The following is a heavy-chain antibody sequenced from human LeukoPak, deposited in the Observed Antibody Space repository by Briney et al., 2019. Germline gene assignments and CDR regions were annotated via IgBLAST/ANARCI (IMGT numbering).Heavy chain of an antibody. V-gene: IGHV3-48*02. CDR1: GFTFSSYS. D-gene: IGHD3-3*01. CDR3: ARKYMPLGGYYYGRAV. Sequence: GGSLRLSCAASGFTFSSYSMNWVRQAPGKGLEWVSYISSSSSTIYYADSVKGRFTISRDNAKNSLYLQMNSLRDEDTAVYYWARKYMPLGGYYYGRAVWGKGTTVTVSS. J-gene: IGHJ6*04. CDR2: ISSSSSTI.